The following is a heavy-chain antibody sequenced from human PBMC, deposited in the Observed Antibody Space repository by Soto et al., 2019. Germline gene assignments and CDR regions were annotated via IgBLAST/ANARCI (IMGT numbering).Heavy chain of an antibody. CDR1: GYTFTSYA. D-gene: IGHD3-3*01. CDR3: ARKNTHDYDFWTWYYFDY. J-gene: IGHJ4*02. Sequence: GASVKVPCKASGYTFTSYAMHWVRQAPGQRLEWMGWIKAGNGNTKYSQKFQGRVTITRDTSASTAYMELSSLRSEDTAVYYCARKNTHDYDFWTWYYFDYWGQGTLVTVSS. V-gene: IGHV1-3*01. CDR2: IKAGNGNT.